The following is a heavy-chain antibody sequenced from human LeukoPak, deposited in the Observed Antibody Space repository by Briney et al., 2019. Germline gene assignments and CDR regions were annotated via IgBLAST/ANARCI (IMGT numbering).Heavy chain of an antibody. Sequence: SGPTLVNPTRTLTLTCTFSGFSLSTSGVGVGWIRQPPGKALEWLALIYWNDDKRYSPSLKSRLTITKDTSKNQVVLTMTNMDPVDTATYYCAHRIHCSSTSCPHSLFDYWGQGTLVTVSS. D-gene: IGHD2-2*01. J-gene: IGHJ4*02. CDR2: IYWNDDK. V-gene: IGHV2-5*01. CDR1: GFSLSTSGVG. CDR3: AHRIHCSSTSCPHSLFDY.